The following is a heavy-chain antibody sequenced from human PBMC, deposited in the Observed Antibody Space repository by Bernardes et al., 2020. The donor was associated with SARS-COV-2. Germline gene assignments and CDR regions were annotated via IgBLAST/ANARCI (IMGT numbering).Heavy chain of an antibody. V-gene: IGHV3-23*01. J-gene: IGHJ4*02. D-gene: IGHD2-15*01. CDR1: GLSLSSYA. CDR2: ISGSGGRT. Sequence: GGSLRLSCAVSGLSLSSYAMSWVRQAPGKGLEWVSIISGSGGRTYFGDPVKGRFAISRDNSKNTVYLQMNSLRDEDTAVYYCAKVARELCSGGTCYLDFWGQGTLVTSSS. CDR3: AKVARELCSGGTCYLDF.